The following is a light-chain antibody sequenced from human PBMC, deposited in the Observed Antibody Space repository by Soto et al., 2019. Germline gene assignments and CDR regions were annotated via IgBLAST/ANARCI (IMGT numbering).Light chain of an antibody. V-gene: IGKV1-5*03. CDR2: KAS. CDR1: QSISSW. CDR3: QQYNSYSRT. J-gene: IGKJ1*01. Sequence: DLQMPQSPSTLSASVGDRVTITCRASQSISSWLAWYQQKPGKAPKLLIYKASSLESGVPSRFSGSGSGTEFTLTISSLQPDDFATYYCQQYNSYSRTFGQGTKVDIK.